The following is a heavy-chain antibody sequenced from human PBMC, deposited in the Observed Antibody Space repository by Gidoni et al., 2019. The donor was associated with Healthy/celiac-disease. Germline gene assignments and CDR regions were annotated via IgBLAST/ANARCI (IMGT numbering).Heavy chain of an antibody. Sequence: QVQLVESGGGVVQPGRSLRLSCAASGVTFSSYGMHWVRQAPGKGLEWVAVIWYDGSNKYYADSVKGRFTISRDNSKNTLYLQMNSLRAEDTAVYYCARDRSGLFDYWGQGTLVTVSS. CDR2: IWYDGSNK. D-gene: IGHD3-22*01. CDR3: ARDRSGLFDY. V-gene: IGHV3-33*01. CDR1: GVTFSSYG. J-gene: IGHJ4*02.